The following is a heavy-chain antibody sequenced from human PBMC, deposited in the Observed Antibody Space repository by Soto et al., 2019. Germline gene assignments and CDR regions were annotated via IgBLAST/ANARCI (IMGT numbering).Heavy chain of an antibody. D-gene: IGHD4-17*01. J-gene: IGHJ4*02. Sequence: GGSLRLSCVASGFSFSTFAMSGVRQPPGKELEWVSRITGSGREGYYADSVRGRFTISRDNSRNTLLLQMNSLRDDDTAVYFCAKDLSESDDFGDDWAPLDYWARGTQVTVSS. CDR2: ITGSGREG. V-gene: IGHV3-23*01. CDR3: AKDLSESDDFGDDWAPLDY. CDR1: GFSFSTFA.